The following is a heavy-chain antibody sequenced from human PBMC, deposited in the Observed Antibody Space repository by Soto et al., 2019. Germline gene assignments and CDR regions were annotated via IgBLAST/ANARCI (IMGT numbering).Heavy chain of an antibody. CDR3: VRDLGRDCSANSCYSA. J-gene: IGHJ5*02. V-gene: IGHV3-48*01. Sequence: LRLSCAASGFTFRNYGMNWVRQAPGKGLEWVSYIGIGSSTKYYADSVKGRFTISRDNAKNSLYLQMNSLRAEDTAVYYCVRDLGRDCSANSCYSAWGQGTLVTVSS. CDR1: GFTFRNYG. D-gene: IGHD2-15*01. CDR2: IGIGSSTK.